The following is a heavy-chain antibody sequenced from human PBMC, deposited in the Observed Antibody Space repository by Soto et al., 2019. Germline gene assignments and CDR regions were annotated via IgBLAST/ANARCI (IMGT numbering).Heavy chain of an antibody. CDR1: GGTFSSYA. V-gene: IGHV1-69*13. J-gene: IGHJ4*02. CDR3: ARGPPNIADLDY. D-gene: IGHD2-15*01. Sequence: GASVKVSCKASGGTFSSYAISWVRQAPGQGLEWMGGIIPIFGTANYAQKFQGRVTITADESTSTAYMELSSLRSEDTAVYYCARGPPNIADLDYWGQGTLVTVSS. CDR2: IIPIFGTA.